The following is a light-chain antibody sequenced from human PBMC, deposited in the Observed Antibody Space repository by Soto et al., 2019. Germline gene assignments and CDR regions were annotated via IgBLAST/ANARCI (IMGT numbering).Light chain of an antibody. CDR1: QSVSDN. CDR3: QHRSL. Sequence: MTQSPATLSASLGDRATLSCRASQSVSDNLAWYQQKPGQAPRLLIYGASTRATGIPARFSGSGSGTEFTLTISSLEPEDFAVYYCQHRSLFGQGTRLEIK. J-gene: IGKJ5*01. V-gene: IGKV3-15*01. CDR2: GAS.